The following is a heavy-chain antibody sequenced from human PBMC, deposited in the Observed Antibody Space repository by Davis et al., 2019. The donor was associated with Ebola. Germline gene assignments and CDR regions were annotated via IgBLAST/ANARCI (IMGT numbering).Heavy chain of an antibody. CDR1: GFTFRSYS. V-gene: IGHV3-21*01. D-gene: IGHD5-24*01. J-gene: IGHJ6*02. CDR2: ISSSSSYI. Sequence: VILGGSLRLSCAASGFTFRSYSMNWVRQAPGKGLEWVSSISSSSSYIYYADSVKGRFTISRDNAKNSLYLQMNSLRAEDTAAYYCARGYRDGAYGMDVWGQGTTVTVSS. CDR3: ARGYRDGAYGMDV.